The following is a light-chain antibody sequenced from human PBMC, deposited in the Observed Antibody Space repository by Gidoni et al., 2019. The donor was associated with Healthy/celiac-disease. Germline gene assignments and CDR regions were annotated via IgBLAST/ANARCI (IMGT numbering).Light chain of an antibody. V-gene: IGLV3-1*01. CDR3: QAWDSSWEV. Sequence: YEMTHPTPVSVSPGQTARITFYGDNLGDKYACWYQQKPGHSTVLVIYQDSKRPSGIPERVSVSNSGNTATLTISGTQAMDEADYYCQAWDSSWEVFGGGTKLTVL. J-gene: IGLJ2*01. CDR1: NLGDKY. CDR2: QDS.